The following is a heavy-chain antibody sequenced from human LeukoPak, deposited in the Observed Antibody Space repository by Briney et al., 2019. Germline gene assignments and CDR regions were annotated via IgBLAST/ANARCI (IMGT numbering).Heavy chain of an antibody. D-gene: IGHD2-21*02. CDR3: AKGSGHIVVVTAYLYFDL. CDR1: GFTFDDYA. V-gene: IGHV3-9*01. Sequence: GRSLRLSCAASGFTFDDYAMHWVRQAPGKGLEWVSGISWNSGSIGYADSVKGRFTISRDNAKNSLYLQVNSLRAEDTALYYCAKGSGHIVVVTAYLYFDLWGRGTLVTVSS. CDR2: ISWNSGSI. J-gene: IGHJ2*01.